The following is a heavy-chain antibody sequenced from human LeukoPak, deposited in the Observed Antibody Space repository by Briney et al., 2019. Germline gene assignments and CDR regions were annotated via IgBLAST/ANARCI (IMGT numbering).Heavy chain of an antibody. J-gene: IGHJ3*02. CDR3: ARISNIAVADAFDI. D-gene: IGHD6-19*01. CDR1: GGSFSGYY. Sequence: PSETLSLTCAVYGGSFSGYYWSWIRQPPGKGLEWIGEINHSGSTNYNPSLKSRVTISVDTSKNQFSLKLSSVTAADTAVYYCARISNIAVADAFDIWGQGTMVTVSS. V-gene: IGHV4-34*01. CDR2: INHSGST.